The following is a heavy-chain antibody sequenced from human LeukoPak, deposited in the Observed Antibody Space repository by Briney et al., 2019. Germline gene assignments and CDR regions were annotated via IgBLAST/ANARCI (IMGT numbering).Heavy chain of an antibody. CDR3: VSFYAR. J-gene: IGHJ4*02. CDR1: GFTFSNSW. D-gene: IGHD2/OR15-2a*01. V-gene: IGHV3-7*01. CDR2: IKDDGSDK. Sequence: GGSLRLACAASGFTFSNSWMSWVRQAPGKGLEWVAEIKDDGSDKYYVGSVKGRFTISRDNAKNSAYLQMNSLRAEDTAVYYCVSFYARWGQRTLVTVSS.